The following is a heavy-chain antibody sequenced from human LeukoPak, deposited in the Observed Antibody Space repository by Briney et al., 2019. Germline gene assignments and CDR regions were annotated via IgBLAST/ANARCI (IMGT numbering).Heavy chain of an antibody. CDR2: INHSGST. Sequence: SETLSLTCAVYGGSFSGYYWSWIRQPPGKGLEWIGEINHSGSTNYNPSLKSRVTISVDTSKNQFSLKLSSVTAADTAVYYCARGPYDFWSGDLYYFDYWGQGTLVTVSS. CDR3: ARGPYDFWSGDLYYFDY. V-gene: IGHV4-34*01. CDR1: GGSFSGYY. J-gene: IGHJ4*02. D-gene: IGHD3-3*01.